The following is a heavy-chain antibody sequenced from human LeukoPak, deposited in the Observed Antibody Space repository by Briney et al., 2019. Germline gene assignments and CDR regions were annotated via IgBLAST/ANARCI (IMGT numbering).Heavy chain of an antibody. Sequence: SETLSLTCAVYGGSFSGYYWSWIRQPPGKGLEWIGEINHSGSTNYNPSLKSRVTISVDTSKNQFSLKLSSVTAADTAVYYCARVLRYYGSGSYYPRGGWFDPWGQGTLVTVSS. CDR3: ARVLRYYGSGSYYPRGGWFDP. CDR2: INHSGST. J-gene: IGHJ5*02. D-gene: IGHD3-10*01. CDR1: GGSFSGYY. V-gene: IGHV4-34*01.